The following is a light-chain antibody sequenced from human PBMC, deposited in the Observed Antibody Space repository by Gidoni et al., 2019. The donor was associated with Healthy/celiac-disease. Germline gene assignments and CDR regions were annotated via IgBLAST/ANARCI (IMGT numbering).Light chain of an antibody. CDR3: QQSYSTPLT. Sequence: DIQMTQYPSSLSASVGDRVTITCRASKSISSYLNWYQQKPGKAPKLLIYAASSLQSGVPSRFSGSGSGTDFTLTISSLQPEDFATYSCQQSYSTPLTFGGGTKVEI. V-gene: IGKV1-39*01. J-gene: IGKJ4*01. CDR1: KSISSY. CDR2: AAS.